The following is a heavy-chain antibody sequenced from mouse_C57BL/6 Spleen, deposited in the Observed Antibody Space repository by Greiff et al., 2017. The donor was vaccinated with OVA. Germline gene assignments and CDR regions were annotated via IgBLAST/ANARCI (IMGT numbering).Heavy chain of an antibody. D-gene: IGHD1-1*01. CDR2: ISSGSSTI. CDR1: GFTFSDYG. V-gene: IGHV5-17*01. J-gene: IGHJ4*01. Sequence: EVMLVESGGGLVKPGGSLKLSCAASGFTFSDYGMNWVRQAPEKGLEWVANISSGSSTIYYEETVKGRFTISRDNAKNTLFLQMTSLMSEDTAMYYCARNYYYGSGDYYAMDYWGQGTSVTVSS. CDR3: ARNYYYGSGDYYAMDY.